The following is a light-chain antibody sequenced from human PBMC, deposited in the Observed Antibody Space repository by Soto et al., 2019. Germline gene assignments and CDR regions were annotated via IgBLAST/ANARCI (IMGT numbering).Light chain of an antibody. CDR2: GAS. Sequence: EIVMTQSPATLSVSPGERATLSRRASQSVSRNLAWYQQRPGQAPRLLIYGASTRATAIPARFSGSGSGTEFTLTISSLQSEDFAVYYCQQYNDWPRTFGQGTKVEVK. CDR3: QQYNDWPRT. CDR1: QSVSRN. V-gene: IGKV3-15*01. J-gene: IGKJ1*01.